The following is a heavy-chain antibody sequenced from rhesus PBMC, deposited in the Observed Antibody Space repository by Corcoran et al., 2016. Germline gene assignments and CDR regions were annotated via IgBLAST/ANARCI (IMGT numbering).Heavy chain of an antibody. CDR1: GFTFSSYG. CDR2: ISNGGGSK. Sequence: EVQLVESGGGLVQPGGSLRLSCAASGFTFSSYGMSWVRQAQGKGLEWVSYISNGGGSKYYPESVKGRFTISRDNSKNTLSLQMNSLRAEDTAVYYCAKDPRIAAAPEYFEFWGQGALVTVSS. V-gene: IGHV3S5*01. D-gene: IGHD6-31*01. CDR3: AKDPRIAAAPEYFEF. J-gene: IGHJ1*01.